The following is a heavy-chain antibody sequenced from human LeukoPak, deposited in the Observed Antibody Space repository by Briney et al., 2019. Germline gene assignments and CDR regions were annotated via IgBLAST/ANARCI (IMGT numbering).Heavy chain of an antibody. V-gene: IGHV4-61*02. Sequence: SETLSLTCTVSGGSISSGSYYWSWIRQPAGKGLEWIGRIYTSGSTNYNPSLKSRVTISVDTSKNQFSLKLSSVTAADTAVYYCASFKRPIGDSSGSLYYFDYWGQGTLVTVSS. D-gene: IGHD3-22*01. J-gene: IGHJ4*02. CDR3: ASFKRPIGDSSGSLYYFDY. CDR2: IYTSGST. CDR1: GGSISSGSYY.